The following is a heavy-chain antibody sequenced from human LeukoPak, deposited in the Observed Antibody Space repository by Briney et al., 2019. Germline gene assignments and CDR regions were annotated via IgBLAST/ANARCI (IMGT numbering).Heavy chain of an antibody. V-gene: IGHV3-23*01. Sequence: GGSLRLSCAASGFTFSSYAISWVRQAPGKGLEWVSGISGSGGSTYYADSVKGRFTISRDNSKNTLYLQMNSLRAEDTAVYYCAKDKRQYPYYFDYWGQGTLVTVSS. CDR3: AKDKRQYPYYFDY. CDR1: GFTFSSYA. CDR2: ISGSGGST. D-gene: IGHD4-11*01. J-gene: IGHJ4*02.